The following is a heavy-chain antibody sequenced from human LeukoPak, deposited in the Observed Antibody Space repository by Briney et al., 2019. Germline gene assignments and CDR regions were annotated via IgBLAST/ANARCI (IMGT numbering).Heavy chain of an antibody. J-gene: IGHJ5*02. D-gene: IGHD6-19*01. V-gene: IGHV4-61*02. CDR3: AREGSSGASNWFDP. CDR2: IYTSGST. Sequence: SETPSLTCTVSGGSIRIGSYYWSWIRQPAGKGLEWIGRIYTSGSTNYNPSLKSRVTISVDTSKTQFSLKLSSVTAADTAVYSFAREGSSGASNWFDPWGEGTLVTVSS. CDR1: GGSIRIGSYY.